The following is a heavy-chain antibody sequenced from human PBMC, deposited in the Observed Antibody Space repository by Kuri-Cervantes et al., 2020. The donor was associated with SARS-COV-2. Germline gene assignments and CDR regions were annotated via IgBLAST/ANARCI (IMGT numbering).Heavy chain of an antibody. CDR2: ISSSSSYI. D-gene: IGHD3-16*02. V-gene: IGHV3-21*01. J-gene: IGHJ4*02. Sequence: ETLSLTCAASGFTFSSYSMNWVRQAPGKGLEWVSSISSSSSYIYYADSVKGRFTISRDNAKNSLYLQMNSLRAEDTAVYYCARDILSFLGTHYFDYWGQGTLVTVSS. CDR1: GFTFSSYS. CDR3: ARDILSFLGTHYFDY.